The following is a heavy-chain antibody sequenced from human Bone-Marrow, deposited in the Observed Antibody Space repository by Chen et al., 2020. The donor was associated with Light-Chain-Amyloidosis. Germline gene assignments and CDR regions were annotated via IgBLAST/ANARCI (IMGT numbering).Heavy chain of an antibody. CDR2: INPNRGGT. CDR3: AREVIVLMVYAIKEKTRWGFDP. D-gene: IGHD2-8*01. Sequence: QVQLVQSGAEVKKPGASVKVSCKASGYTFTGYYMHWVRQAPGQGLEWMGWINPNRGGTNYAQKFQGRVTMTRETSISTAYMELSRLRSDDTAVYYCAREVIVLMVYAIKEKTRWGFDPWGQGTLVTVSS. J-gene: IGHJ5*02. V-gene: IGHV1-2*02. CDR1: GYTFTGYY.